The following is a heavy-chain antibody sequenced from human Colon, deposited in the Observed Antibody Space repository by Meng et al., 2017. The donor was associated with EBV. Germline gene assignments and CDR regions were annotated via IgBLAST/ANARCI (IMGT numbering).Heavy chain of an antibody. D-gene: IGHD3-10*01. Sequence: QLQLQQWGAGLLKPSETLSRSCAVYGGSFRDYYWTWIRHPPGKGLEWIGEIDHRGNTKYNPSLKSRVTISLDTSKKQFSLKVSSVTAADSAVYYCARRGPSGNFSPWSQGALVTASS. CDR2: IDHRGNT. V-gene: IGHV4-34*01. CDR1: GGSFRDYY. CDR3: ARRGPSGNFSP. J-gene: IGHJ5*02.